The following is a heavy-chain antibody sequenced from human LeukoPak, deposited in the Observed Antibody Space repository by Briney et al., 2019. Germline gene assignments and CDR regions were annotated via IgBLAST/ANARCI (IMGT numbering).Heavy chain of an antibody. V-gene: IGHV3-48*01. Sequence: GGSLRLSCAASGFTFSSYSMNWVRQAPGKGLEWVSYISSSSTIYYADSVKGRFTISRDNAKNSLYLQMNSLRGEDTAVYYCARSDFWSGYYHFDYWGQGTLVTVSS. D-gene: IGHD3-3*01. CDR3: ARSDFWSGYYHFDY. J-gene: IGHJ4*02. CDR2: ISSSSTI. CDR1: GFTFSSYS.